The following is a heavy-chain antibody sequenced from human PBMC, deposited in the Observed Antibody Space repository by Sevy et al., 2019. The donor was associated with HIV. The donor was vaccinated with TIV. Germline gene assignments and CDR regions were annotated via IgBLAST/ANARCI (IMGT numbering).Heavy chain of an antibody. V-gene: IGHV4-31*03. D-gene: IGHD4-4*01. Sequence: TLSLTCTVSGDSINNGDYYWSWIRQHPGKGLKWIGKIYYTGTTYYNPSLKSRLRISVERSENTLSLSLRSVTAADTAVYYCARTTVTTLSSARNNWFDPWGQGTLVTVSS. CDR1: GDSINNGDYY. CDR2: IYYTGTT. J-gene: IGHJ5*02. CDR3: ARTTVTTLSSARNNWFDP.